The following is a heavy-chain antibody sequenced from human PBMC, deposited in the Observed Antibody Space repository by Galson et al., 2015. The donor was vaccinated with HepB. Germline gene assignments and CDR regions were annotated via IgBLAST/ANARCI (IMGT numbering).Heavy chain of an antibody. D-gene: IGHD6-19*01. CDR1: GFTFDDYA. CDR3: ALSDSGSFDY. CDR2: ISWNSSSI. V-gene: IGHV3-9*03. Sequence: SLRLSCAASGFTFDDYAMHWVRQAPGKGLEWVSGISWNSSSIGYADSVKGRFTISRDNAKNSLYLQMNSLRAEDMALYYCALSDSGSFDYWGQGTLVTVSS. J-gene: IGHJ4*02.